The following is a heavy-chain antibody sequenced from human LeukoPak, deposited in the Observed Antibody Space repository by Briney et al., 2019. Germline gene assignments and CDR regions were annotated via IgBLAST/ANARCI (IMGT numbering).Heavy chain of an antibody. D-gene: IGHD3-22*01. J-gene: IGHJ3*01. CDR2: INQDGTEK. V-gene: IGHV3-7*01. CDR3: AAAHTFYYDSSGPEDAFDV. CDR1: GFTFSSYW. Sequence: GGSLRLSCAASGFTFSSYWMSWVRQAPGEGLEWVAKINQDGTEKAYVDSVRGRFTISRDNAKNSLFLQMNSLRAEDTAVYYCAAAHTFYYDSSGPEDAFDVWGQGTMVTVSS.